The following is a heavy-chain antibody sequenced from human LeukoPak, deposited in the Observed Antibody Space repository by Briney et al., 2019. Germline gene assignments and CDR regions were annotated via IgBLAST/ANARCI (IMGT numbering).Heavy chain of an antibody. D-gene: IGHD5-18*01. V-gene: IGHV1-2*06. CDR1: GYTFTGYY. CDR2: INPNSGGT. CDR3: ARTSITWIQLVDY. Sequence: GASVKVSRKASGYTFTGYYMHWVRQAPGQGLEWMGRINPNSGGTNYAQKFQGRVTMTRDTSISTAYMELSRLRSDDTAVYYCARTSITWIQLVDYWGQGTLVTVSS. J-gene: IGHJ4*02.